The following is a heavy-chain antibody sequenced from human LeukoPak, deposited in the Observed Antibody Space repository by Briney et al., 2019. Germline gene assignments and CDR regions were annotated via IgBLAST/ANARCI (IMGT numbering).Heavy chain of an antibody. Sequence: GGSLRLSCAASGFTFSTYAMSWVRQAPGKGLECVSAISNSGDSTYYADSVKGRFTISRDNSKNTLYLQTNSLRADDTAVYYCAKVVSGGWYPDFWGQGTLVTVSS. V-gene: IGHV3-23*01. CDR1: GFTFSTYA. D-gene: IGHD6-19*01. J-gene: IGHJ4*02. CDR3: AKVVSGGWYPDF. CDR2: ISNSGDST.